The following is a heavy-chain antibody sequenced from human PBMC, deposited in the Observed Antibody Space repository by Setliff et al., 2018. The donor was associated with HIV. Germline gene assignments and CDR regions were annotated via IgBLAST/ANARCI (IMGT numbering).Heavy chain of an antibody. D-gene: IGHD6-19*01. J-gene: IGHJ5*02. CDR2: VYTSGNT. V-gene: IGHV4-61*09. CDR1: GGSINIGSFY. CDR3: ARGRGAWFEGSWFDP. Sequence: SETLSLTCTVSGGSINIGSFYWSWIRQPAGKGPEWLGHVYTSGNTYYDPSLASRVAISLDRSKNQFSLKLDSVTAADTALDFCARGRGAWFEGSWFDPWGQGILVTVSS.